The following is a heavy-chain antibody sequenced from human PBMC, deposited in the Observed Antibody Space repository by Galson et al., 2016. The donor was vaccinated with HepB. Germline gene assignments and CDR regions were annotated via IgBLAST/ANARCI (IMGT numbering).Heavy chain of an antibody. CDR3: TRELGAGYTTWFDT. V-gene: IGHV3-48*02. CDR1: GFTFSRNS. Sequence: SLRLSCAASGFTFSRNSMNWVRQAPGKGLEWVSYINSRSSSIYYADSEKGRFTISRDNAQNSLYLQMNSLRDDDTAVYYCTRELGAGYTTWFDTWGQGTLVTVSS. D-gene: IGHD1-1*01. J-gene: IGHJ5*02. CDR2: INSRSSSI.